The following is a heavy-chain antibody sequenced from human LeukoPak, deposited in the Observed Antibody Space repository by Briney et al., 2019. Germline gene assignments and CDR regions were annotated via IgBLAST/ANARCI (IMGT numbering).Heavy chain of an antibody. Sequence: GGSLRLSCAASGLTFSSYAMHWVRQAPGKGLEWVSAISVGGDSTFYADSVKGRFTFSRDNSKNTLLLQMNSLSVDDTAIYYCTKARKDCSGGTCYSRSFDYWGQGTLVTVSS. J-gene: IGHJ4*02. V-gene: IGHV3-23*01. CDR2: ISVGGDST. CDR1: GLTFSSYA. CDR3: TKARKDCSGGTCYSRSFDY. D-gene: IGHD2-15*01.